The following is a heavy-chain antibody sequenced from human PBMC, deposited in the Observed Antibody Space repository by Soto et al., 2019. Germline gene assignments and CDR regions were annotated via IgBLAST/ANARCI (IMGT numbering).Heavy chain of an antibody. CDR3: AKGGDCISTSCYGNFDY. Sequence: EVQLLESGGGLVQPGGSLRLSCAASGFTFSSYAMSWVRQAPGKGLEWVSAISGGGGSTYYADSVKGRFTISRDNSKNTLYLQMNSLRAEDTAVYYCAKGGDCISTSCYGNFDYWGQGTLVTVSS. J-gene: IGHJ4*02. CDR2: ISGGGGST. D-gene: IGHD2-2*01. V-gene: IGHV3-23*01. CDR1: GFTFSSYA.